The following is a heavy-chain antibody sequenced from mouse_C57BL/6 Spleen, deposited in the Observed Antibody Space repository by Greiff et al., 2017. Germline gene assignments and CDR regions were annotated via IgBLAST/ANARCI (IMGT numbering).Heavy chain of an antibody. D-gene: IGHD1-1*01. CDR3: ARPLYYGSTLYYAMDY. V-gene: IGHV1-18*01. Sequence: EVQLQQSGPELVKPGASVKIPCKASGYTFTDYNMDWVKQSHGKSLEWIGDINPNNGGTIYNQKFKGKATLTVDKSSSTAYMELRSLTSEDTAVYYCARPLYYGSTLYYAMDYWGQGTSVTVSS. CDR2: INPNNGGT. J-gene: IGHJ4*01. CDR1: GYTFTDYN.